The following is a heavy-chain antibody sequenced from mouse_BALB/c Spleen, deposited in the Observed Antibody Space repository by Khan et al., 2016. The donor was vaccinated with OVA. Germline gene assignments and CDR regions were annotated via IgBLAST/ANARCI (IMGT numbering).Heavy chain of an antibody. CDR3: ARSVLHACDY. CDR1: GFNITDYY. V-gene: IGHV14-1*02. J-gene: IGHJ2*01. CDR2: IDPDNGNT. Sequence: VRLQQSGTVLVRPGALVRLSCTASGFNITDYYIHWVKQRPDQGLEWIGWIDPDNGNTMYDPNFQGKANITADTSSTPAYLQLSSLTSEDTAVSCCARSVLHACDYWGQGTTLTVSS.